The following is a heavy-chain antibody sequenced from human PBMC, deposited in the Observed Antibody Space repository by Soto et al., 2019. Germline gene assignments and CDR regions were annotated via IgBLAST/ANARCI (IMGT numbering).Heavy chain of an antibody. Sequence: QVQLVQSGAEVRKPGSSVKVSCKASGGTFSRHAISWVRQAPGQGLEWMGGIIPIFGTANHAQQFQGRVTIIADESTSTVYMELSSLRSEDTAMYYCARGWGYDSNDYYYAYWGQGTLVIVS. V-gene: IGHV1-69*01. CDR1: GGTFSRHA. D-gene: IGHD3-22*01. J-gene: IGHJ4*02. CDR2: IIPIFGTA. CDR3: ARGWGYDSNDYYYAY.